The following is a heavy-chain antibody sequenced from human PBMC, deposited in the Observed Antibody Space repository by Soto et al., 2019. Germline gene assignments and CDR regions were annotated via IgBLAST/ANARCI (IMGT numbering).Heavy chain of an antibody. Sequence: QVHLVQSGAEVKKPGASVKVSCKGSGYAFTTYGITWVRQAPGQGLEWKGWISAHNGNTNYAQKLQGRVTVTRDTSTSTAYMKLRSLRSADAVLYYCARGRYGDYWGQGALVTVSS. D-gene: IGHD1-1*01. J-gene: IGHJ4*02. CDR3: ARGRYGDY. CDR1: GYAFTTYG. V-gene: IGHV1-18*01. CDR2: ISAHNGNT.